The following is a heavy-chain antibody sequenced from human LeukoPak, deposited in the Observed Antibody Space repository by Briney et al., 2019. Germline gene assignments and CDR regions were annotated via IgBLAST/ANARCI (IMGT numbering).Heavy chain of an antibody. CDR2: VYYSGST. CDR1: GGSISSSNW. J-gene: IGHJ6*02. CDR3: ARLFSSRDSFDYYYYVLDV. V-gene: IGHV4-4*02. Sequence: PSGTLSLTCAVSGGSISSSNWWSWVRQPPEKGLEWIGSVYYSGSTYYSPSLKSRVTISVDTSKNQFSLKLSSVTAADTALYYCARLFSSRDSFDYYYYVLDVWGQRTTVTVSS. D-gene: IGHD6-13*01.